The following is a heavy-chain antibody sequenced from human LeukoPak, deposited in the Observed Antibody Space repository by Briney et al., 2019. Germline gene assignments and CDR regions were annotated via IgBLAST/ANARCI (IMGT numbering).Heavy chain of an antibody. D-gene: IGHD3-22*01. CDR2: ISYDGSNK. CDR1: GFTFSSYG. V-gene: IGHV3-30*18. CDR3: AKQADYYDSSGRDDYFDY. J-gene: IGHJ4*02. Sequence: PGGSLRLSCAASGFTFSSYGMHWVRQAPGKGLEWVAVISYDGSNKYYADSVKGRFTISRDNSNNTLYLQMNSLRAEDTAVYYCAKQADYYDSSGRDDYFDYWGQGTLVTVSS.